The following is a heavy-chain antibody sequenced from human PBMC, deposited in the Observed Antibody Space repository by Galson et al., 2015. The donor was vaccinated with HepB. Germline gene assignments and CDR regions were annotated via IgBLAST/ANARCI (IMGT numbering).Heavy chain of an antibody. CDR2: IYYSGST. Sequence: QVQLQESGPGLVKPSETLSLTCTVSGGSISSYYWSWIRQPPGKGLEWIGYIYYSGSTNYNPSLKSRVTISVDTSKNQFSLKLSSVTAADTAVYYCARHLYDYVWGSYRSGYFDYWGQGTLVTVSS. J-gene: IGHJ4*02. D-gene: IGHD3-16*02. CDR1: GGSISSYY. V-gene: IGHV4-59*01. CDR3: ARHLYDYVWGSYRSGYFDY.